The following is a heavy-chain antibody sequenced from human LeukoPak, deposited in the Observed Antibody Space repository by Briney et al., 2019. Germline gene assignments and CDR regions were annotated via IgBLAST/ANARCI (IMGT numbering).Heavy chain of an antibody. Sequence: ASVKVSCKVSGYTLTELSMHWVRQAPGKGLEWKGGFDPEDGETIYAQKFQGRVTMTEDTSTDTAYMELSSLRSEDTAVYYCATPPLYCTNGVCSFDYWGQGTLVTVSS. J-gene: IGHJ4*02. CDR2: FDPEDGET. CDR3: ATPPLYCTNGVCSFDY. CDR1: GYTLTELS. V-gene: IGHV1-24*01. D-gene: IGHD2-8*01.